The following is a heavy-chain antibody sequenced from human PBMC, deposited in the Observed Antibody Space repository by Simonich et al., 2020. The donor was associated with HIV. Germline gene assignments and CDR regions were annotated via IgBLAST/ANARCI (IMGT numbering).Heavy chain of an antibody. CDR2: IDWDDDK. J-gene: IGHJ3*02. CDR3: ARTPIIRGIIVAFDI. D-gene: IGHD3-10*01. CDR1: GFSLSTSGMR. V-gene: IGHV2-70*04. Sequence: QVTLQESGPALVKPTQTLTLTCTFSGFSLSTSGMRVSWISQPQVQALEWRARIDWDDDKFYSTSLKTRLTISKDTSKNQVVLTMTNMDPVDTATYYCARTPIIRGIIVAFDIWGQGTMVTVSS.